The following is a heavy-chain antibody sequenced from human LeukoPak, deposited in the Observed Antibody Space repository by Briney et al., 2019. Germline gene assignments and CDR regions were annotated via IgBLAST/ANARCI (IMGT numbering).Heavy chain of an antibody. CDR1: GFTFSSYA. V-gene: IGHV3-23*01. J-gene: IGHJ4*02. Sequence: GGSLRLSCAASGFTFSSYAMSWVRQAPGKGLESVSGISGSGASTYYADSVKGRFTISRVNSKNTLYLQMNSLRAEDTAVYSCAKETDYNYIYYFDYWGQGTLVTVSS. D-gene: IGHD5-24*01. CDR3: AKETDYNYIYYFDY. CDR2: ISGSGAST.